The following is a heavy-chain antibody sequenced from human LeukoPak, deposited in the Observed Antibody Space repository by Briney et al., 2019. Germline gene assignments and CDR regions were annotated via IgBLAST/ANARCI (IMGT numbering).Heavy chain of an antibody. CDR1: GVIFNNYA. J-gene: IGHJ4*02. CDR3: AKHAGTTRQTKDY. D-gene: IGHD1-1*01. V-gene: IGHV3-23*01. Sequence: GGSLRLSCAVSGVIFNNYAMSWVRQAPGRGLEWVSVISASGGSTYYADSVKGRFTISRDNANNRLYLEMNRLRAEDTAVYYCAKHAGTTRQTKDYWGQGTLVTVSS. CDR2: ISASGGST.